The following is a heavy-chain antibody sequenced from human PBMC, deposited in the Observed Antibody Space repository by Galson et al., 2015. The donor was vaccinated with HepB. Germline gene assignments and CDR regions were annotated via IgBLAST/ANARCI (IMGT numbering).Heavy chain of an antibody. CDR3: ARVVGWGIVATTFPYYFDY. CDR1: GGTFSSYA. Sequence: SVKVSCKASGGTFSSYAISWVRQAPGQGLEWMGGIIPIFGTTNYAQKFQGRVTITADKSTSTAYMELSSLRSEDTAVYYCARVVGWGIVATTFPYYFDYWGQGTLVTVSS. J-gene: IGHJ4*02. V-gene: IGHV1-69*06. D-gene: IGHD5-12*01. CDR2: IIPIFGTT.